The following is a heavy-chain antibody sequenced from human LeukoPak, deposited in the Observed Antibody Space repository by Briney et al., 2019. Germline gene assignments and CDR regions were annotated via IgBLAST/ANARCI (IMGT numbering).Heavy chain of an antibody. V-gene: IGHV4-34*01. Sequence: SETLSLTCAVYGGSFSGYYWCWIRQPPGEGREWIGEINDSGSTNYNPSLKSRVTTSVDTSKNQFSLTLSPVTAADTAVYYCASRRGGAGSYSARYFQHWGQGTLVTVSS. D-gene: IGHD3-10*01. CDR2: INDSGST. CDR3: ASRRGGAGSYSARYFQH. CDR1: GGSFSGYY. J-gene: IGHJ1*01.